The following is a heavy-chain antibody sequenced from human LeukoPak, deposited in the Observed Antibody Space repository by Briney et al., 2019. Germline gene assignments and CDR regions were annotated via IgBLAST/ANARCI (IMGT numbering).Heavy chain of an antibody. J-gene: IGHJ4*02. Sequence: SEALSLTCTVSGGSIYSYYWSWIRQPPGKGLEWIGYIYYSGSTNYNPSLKSRVTISVDTSKNQFSLKLGSVTAADTAMYYCARGGTSSSEPFDYWGQGTLVTVSS. CDR1: GGSIYSYY. CDR3: ARGGTSSSEPFDY. CDR2: IYYSGST. V-gene: IGHV4-59*12. D-gene: IGHD6-6*01.